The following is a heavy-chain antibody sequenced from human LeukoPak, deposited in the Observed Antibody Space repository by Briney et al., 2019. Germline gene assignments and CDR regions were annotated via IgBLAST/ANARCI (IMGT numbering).Heavy chain of an antibody. CDR3: ARDGIYYYDSSGYYPIDY. J-gene: IGHJ4*02. CDR2: ISSSSSYI. V-gene: IGHV3-21*01. D-gene: IGHD3-22*01. CDR1: GFTFSSDS. Sequence: GGSLRLSCAASGFTFSSDSMNWVRQAPGKGLEWVSSISSSSSYIYYADSVKGRFTISRDNAKNSLYLQMNSLRAEDTAVYYCARDGIYYYDSSGYYPIDYWGQGTLVTVSS.